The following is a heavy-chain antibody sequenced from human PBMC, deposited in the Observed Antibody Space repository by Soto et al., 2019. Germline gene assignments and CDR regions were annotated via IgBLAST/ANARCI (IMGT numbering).Heavy chain of an antibody. J-gene: IGHJ5*02. CDR1: GGSFRSYA. CDR2: FIPVFCTA. V-gene: IGHV1-69*13. D-gene: IGHD2-2*01. Sequence: GASVKVACKAYGGSFRSYAIRWVRQAPGQGLDWMGGFIPVFCTANYAQNFHGRCTITANESTSTAYMGLSMLRSDDTAVYYVARQREICIWYGPRGQQTIITVT. CDR3: ARQREICIWYGP.